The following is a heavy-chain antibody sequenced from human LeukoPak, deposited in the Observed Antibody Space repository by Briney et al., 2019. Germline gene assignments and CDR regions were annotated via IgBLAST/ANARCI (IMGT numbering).Heavy chain of an antibody. Sequence: GGSLRLSCAASGFTFSTYSMNWVRQAPGKGLEWVSYISSSSTTIYYADSVKGRFTISRDNAKNSLYLQMNSLRAEDTAVYYCAREIGSSSNYFDYWGQGTLVTVSS. V-gene: IGHV3-48*01. CDR1: GFTFSTYS. D-gene: IGHD6-13*01. J-gene: IGHJ4*02. CDR2: ISSSSTTI. CDR3: AREIGSSSNYFDY.